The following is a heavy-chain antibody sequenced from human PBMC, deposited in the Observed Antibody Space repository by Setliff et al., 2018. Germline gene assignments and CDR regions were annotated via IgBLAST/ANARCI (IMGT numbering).Heavy chain of an antibody. J-gene: IGHJ6*03. V-gene: IGHV4-59*01. CDR1: GGSISSYY. CDR2: IYFSGST. D-gene: IGHD6-19*01. CDR3: ARDGNYKQWLVPYYYYYMDA. Sequence: SETLSLTCTVSGGSISSYYWSWVRQPPGKGLEWIGYIYFSGSTDYKPSLKSRVTITVDTSKNQFSLNLSSVTAADTAVYYCARDGNYKQWLVPYYYYYMDAWGKGTTVTVPS.